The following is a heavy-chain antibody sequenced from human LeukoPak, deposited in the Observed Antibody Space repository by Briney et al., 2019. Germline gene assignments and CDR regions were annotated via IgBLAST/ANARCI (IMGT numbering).Heavy chain of an antibody. J-gene: IGHJ6*02. V-gene: IGHV3-30*18. CDR2: ISYDGAIP. CDR1: GVTLSDYG. Sequence: GGSLRLSCAGSGVTLSDYGIHWVRQAPGKGLEWVAVISYDGAIPYYADSVKGRFTISRENSKKTVDLQMNSLRAEDTAVYYCAKDFSGFGELLFFFGMDVWGQGTTVIVSS. D-gene: IGHD3-10*01. CDR3: AKDFSGFGELLFFFGMDV.